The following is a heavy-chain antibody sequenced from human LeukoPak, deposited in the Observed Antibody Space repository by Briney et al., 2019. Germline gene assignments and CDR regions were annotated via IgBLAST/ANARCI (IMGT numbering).Heavy chain of an antibody. V-gene: IGHV3-30*02. CDR1: GFTFSSYG. CDR2: IRYDGSNK. Sequence: PGGSLRLSCAASGFTFSSYGMHWVRQAPGKGLEWVAFIRYDGSNKYYADSVKGRFTISRDSSKYTLYLQMNSLRPEDTAVYYCARDSPLGYCSSTSCFVNYMDVWGKGTTVTVSS. J-gene: IGHJ6*03. D-gene: IGHD2-2*03. CDR3: ARDSPLGYCSSTSCFVNYMDV.